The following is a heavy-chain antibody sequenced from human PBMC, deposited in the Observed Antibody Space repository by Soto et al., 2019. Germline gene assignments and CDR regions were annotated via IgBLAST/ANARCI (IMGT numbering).Heavy chain of an antibody. CDR2: ISYDSDTI. D-gene: IGHD3-3*01. CDR3: SRLYYDYV. Sequence: GGSLRLSCAGSGFTFGTYSMNWVRQAAGKGLEWIAYISYDSDTIQYADSVKGRFTISRDNAKNSLYLQMNSLRDEDTAVYYCSRLYYDYVWGQGTTVTVSS. CDR1: GFTFGTYS. V-gene: IGHV3-48*02. J-gene: IGHJ6*02.